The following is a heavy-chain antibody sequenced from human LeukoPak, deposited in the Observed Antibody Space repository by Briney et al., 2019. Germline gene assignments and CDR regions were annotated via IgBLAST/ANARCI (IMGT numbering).Heavy chain of an antibody. CDR1: GFTFSSHW. Sequence: PGGSLRLSCEASGFTFSSHWMHWVRQDQGRGLLWVSRIDSFGNTMGYADFVKGRFIISRDNAKNTLYLEMNSLREEDTAVYYCARNNWGIDYWGRGALVTVSS. D-gene: IGHD7-27*01. V-gene: IGHV3-74*01. J-gene: IGHJ4*02. CDR3: ARNNWGIDY. CDR2: IDSFGNTM.